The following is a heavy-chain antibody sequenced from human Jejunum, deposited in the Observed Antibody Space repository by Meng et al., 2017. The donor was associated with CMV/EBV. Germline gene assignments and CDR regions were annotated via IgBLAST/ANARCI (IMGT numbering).Heavy chain of an antibody. J-gene: IGHJ4*02. D-gene: IGHD3-10*01. CDR3: GGPPLSG. Sequence: LKVSLAASSFIFENYCMSWVRQAPGKGLEWVANINQDGSSKDYVASVKGRFAISRDNANNLLHLQMNNLRAEDTAVYYCGGPPLSGGGQGTLVTVSS. CDR1: SFIFENYC. V-gene: IGHV3-7*01. CDR2: INQDGSSK.